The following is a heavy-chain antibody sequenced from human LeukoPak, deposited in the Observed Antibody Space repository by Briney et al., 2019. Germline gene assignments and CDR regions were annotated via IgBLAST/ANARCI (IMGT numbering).Heavy chain of an antibody. CDR2: IRYDGSNK. V-gene: IGHV3-30*02. CDR1: GFTFSSYG. Sequence: PGGSLRLSCAASGFTFSSYGMHWVRQAPGKGLEWVAFIRYDGSNKYYADSVKGRFTISRDNSKNTLYLQMNSLRAEDTAVYYCAKRFGGSYFSHFDYWGQGTLVTVSS. D-gene: IGHD1-26*01. J-gene: IGHJ4*02. CDR3: AKRFGGSYFSHFDY.